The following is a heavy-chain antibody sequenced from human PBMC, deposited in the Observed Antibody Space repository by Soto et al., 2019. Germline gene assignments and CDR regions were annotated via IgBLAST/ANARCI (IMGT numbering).Heavy chain of an antibody. J-gene: IGHJ6*02. CDR2: ISAYNGNT. Sequence: KKSGASVKVSCKASGYTFTSYGISWVRQAPGQGLEWMGWISAYNGNTNYAQKLQGRVTMTTDTSTSTAYMELRSLRSDDTAVYYCARDRAITISTNGMDVWGQGTTVTVS. CDR3: ARDRAITISTNGMDV. D-gene: IGHD2-2*01. V-gene: IGHV1-18*01. CDR1: GYTFTSYG.